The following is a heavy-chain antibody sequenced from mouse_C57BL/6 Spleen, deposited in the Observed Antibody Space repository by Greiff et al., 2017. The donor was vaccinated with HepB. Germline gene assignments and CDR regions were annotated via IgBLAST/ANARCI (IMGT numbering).Heavy chain of an antibody. D-gene: IGHD3-2*02. CDR3: ASQEGDVDWYFDV. CDR2: IYPGDGDT. CDR1: GYAFSSYW. J-gene: IGHJ1*03. Sequence: VQLQQSGAELVKPGASVKISCKASGYAFSSYWMNWVKPRPGKGLEWIGQIYPGDGDTNYNGKFKGKATLTADKSSSTAYMQLSSLTSEDSAVYFCASQEGDVDWYFDVWGTGTTVTVSS. V-gene: IGHV1-80*01.